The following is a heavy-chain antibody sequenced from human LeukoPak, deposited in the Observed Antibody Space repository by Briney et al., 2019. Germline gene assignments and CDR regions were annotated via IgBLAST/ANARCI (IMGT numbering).Heavy chain of an antibody. Sequence: SETLSLTCAVYGGSFSGYYWSWIRQPPGKGLEWIGYIYTSGSTNYNPSLKSRVTISVDTSKNQFSLKLSSVTAADTAVYYCARRGASYCSGGSCYSSWFDPWGQGTLVTVSS. D-gene: IGHD2-15*01. CDR2: IYTSGST. CDR3: ARRGASYCSGGSCYSSWFDP. CDR1: GGSFSGYY. V-gene: IGHV4-4*09. J-gene: IGHJ5*02.